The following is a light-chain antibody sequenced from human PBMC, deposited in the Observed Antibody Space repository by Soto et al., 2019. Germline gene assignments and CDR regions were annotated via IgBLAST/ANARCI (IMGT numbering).Light chain of an antibody. J-gene: IGKJ1*01. Sequence: DIQMSQSPSTLSASVADRVTITCRASQSISSWLAWYQQKPGKPPKVLIYGASNLQSGVPPRFSGSGSGTDFTLAISSLQPEDSATYYCLQDINYPWTFGQGTKVDIK. CDR1: QSISSW. CDR2: GAS. CDR3: LQDINYPWT. V-gene: IGKV1-5*01.